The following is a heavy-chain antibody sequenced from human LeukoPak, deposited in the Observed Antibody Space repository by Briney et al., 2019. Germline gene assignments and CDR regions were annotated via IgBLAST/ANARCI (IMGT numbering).Heavy chain of an antibody. J-gene: IGHJ4*02. CDR3: ARESMVRGAVVDY. D-gene: IGHD3-10*01. CDR2: INPNSGGT. V-gene: IGHV1-2*02. Sequence: GASVKVSCKASGYTFTGYYMHWVRQAPGQGLEWMGWINPNSGGTNYAQKFQGRVTMTRDTSISTAYMELSRLRSDDTAVYYCARESMVRGAVVDYWSQGTLVTVSS. CDR1: GYTFTGYY.